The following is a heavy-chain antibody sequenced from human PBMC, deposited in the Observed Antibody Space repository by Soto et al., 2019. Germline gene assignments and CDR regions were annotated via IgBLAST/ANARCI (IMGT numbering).Heavy chain of an antibody. Sequence: EVQLLESGGGLVQPGGSLRLSCAASGFTFNNYAMTWVRQAPGKGLEWFSAISGGGDTTYYEDSVKGRFTVSRDGSKNTLYLQMSSLRAEDTALYYCAKGRGGSGSLTPRVDFWGQGTLVTVSS. CDR1: GFTFNNYA. V-gene: IGHV3-23*01. D-gene: IGHD3-10*01. CDR2: ISGGGDTT. J-gene: IGHJ4*02. CDR3: AKGRGGSGSLTPRVDF.